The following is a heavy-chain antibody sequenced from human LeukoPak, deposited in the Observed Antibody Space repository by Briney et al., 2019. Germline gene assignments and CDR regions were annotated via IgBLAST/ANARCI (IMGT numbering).Heavy chain of an antibody. Sequence: GGSLRLSCAASGFTFSSYAMHWVRQAPGKGLEWVAVISYDGSNKYYADSVKGRFTISRDNSKNTLYLQMNSLRAEDTAVYYCARGVVPAAMPFDYWGQGTLVTVSS. CDR2: ISYDGSNK. CDR3: ARGVVPAAMPFDY. CDR1: GFTFSSYA. D-gene: IGHD2-2*01. J-gene: IGHJ4*02. V-gene: IGHV3-30-3*01.